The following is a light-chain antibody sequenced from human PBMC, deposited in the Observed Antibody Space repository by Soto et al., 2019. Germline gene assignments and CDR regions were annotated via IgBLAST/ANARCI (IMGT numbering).Light chain of an antibody. V-gene: IGLV7-43*01. CDR3: LLYFGGAQGVV. CDR2: STT. J-gene: IGLJ2*01. Sequence: QTVVTQEPSLTVSPGGPVTLTCASSTGAVTSGLHPNWIQQRPGQAPRTLIYSTTNKHSWTPARFSGSLLGGKAALTLSGVQPEDEAVYYCLLYFGGAQGVVFGGGTKLTVL. CDR1: TGAVTSGLH.